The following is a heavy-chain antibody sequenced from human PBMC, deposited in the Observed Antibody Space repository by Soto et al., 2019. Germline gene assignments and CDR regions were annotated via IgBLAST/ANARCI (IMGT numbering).Heavy chain of an antibody. CDR1: GGSISSYY. Sequence: PSETLSLTCTVSGGSISSYYWSWIWQPPGKGLEWIGYIHYSGSTNYNPSLKSRVTISVDTSKNQFFLKLSSVTAADTAVYYCARGGIQIYDYWGQGTLVTVS. CDR3: ARGGIQIYDY. D-gene: IGHD5-18*01. J-gene: IGHJ4*02. V-gene: IGHV4-59*01. CDR2: IHYSGST.